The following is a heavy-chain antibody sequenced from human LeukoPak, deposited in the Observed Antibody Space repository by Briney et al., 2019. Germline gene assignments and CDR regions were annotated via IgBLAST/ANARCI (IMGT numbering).Heavy chain of an antibody. CDR2: IIPISDSA. CDR3: ARPMTDYCDRGGYCGLYGL. V-gene: IGHV1-69*13. J-gene: IGHJ4*02. D-gene: IGHD3-22*01. CDR1: GGTFMTDI. Sequence: ASVKVSCTASGGTFMTDIFNWLRQAPGQSPEWMGGIIPISDSAHSAKRFQGRLTITAEESTSTVYMELSFLTSEDTAVYYCARPMTDYCDRGGYCGLYGLWGQGTLVIVSS.